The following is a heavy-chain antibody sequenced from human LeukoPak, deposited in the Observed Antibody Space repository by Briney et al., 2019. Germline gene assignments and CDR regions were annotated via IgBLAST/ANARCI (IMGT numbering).Heavy chain of an antibody. CDR3: ARVPQYSSSWLSFDY. J-gene: IGHJ4*02. CDR2: IIPIFGTA. CDR1: GGTFSSYA. V-gene: IGHV1-69*06. Sequence: SVKVSCKASGGTFSSYAISWVRQAPGQGLEWMGGIIPIFGTANYAQKFQGRVTITADKSTSTAYMELSSLRSEDTAVYYCARVPQYSSSWLSFDYWGQGTLVTVSS. D-gene: IGHD6-13*01.